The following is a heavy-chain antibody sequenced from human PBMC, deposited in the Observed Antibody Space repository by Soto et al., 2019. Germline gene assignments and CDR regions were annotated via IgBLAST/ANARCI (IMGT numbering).Heavy chain of an antibody. CDR3: TRASNVLRFLEWSAHYYYYYYMDV. CDR2: IRGKAYGGTT. Sequence: GGPLRLSCTASGFTFGDYAMSWFRQAPGKGLEWVGFIRGKAYGGTTEYAASVKGRFTISRDDSKSIAYLQMNSLKTEDTAVYYCTRASNVLRFLEWSAHYYYYYYMDVWGKGTTVTVSS. V-gene: IGHV3-49*03. CDR1: GFTFGDYA. D-gene: IGHD3-3*01. J-gene: IGHJ6*03.